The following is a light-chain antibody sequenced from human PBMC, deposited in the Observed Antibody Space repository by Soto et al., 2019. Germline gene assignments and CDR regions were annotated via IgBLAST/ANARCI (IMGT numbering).Light chain of an antibody. CDR3: SSSTRSSTRV. CDR2: DVS. Sequence: QSALTQPASVSGSPGQSITISCTGTSSDVGGYNYVYWYQQHPGKAPKLMIYDVSKRPSGVSNRVSGSKSGNTASLTMSWAHSEYEATYYCSSSTRSSTRVFGGGTKLTVL. CDR1: SSDVGGYNY. V-gene: IGLV2-14*01. J-gene: IGLJ2*01.